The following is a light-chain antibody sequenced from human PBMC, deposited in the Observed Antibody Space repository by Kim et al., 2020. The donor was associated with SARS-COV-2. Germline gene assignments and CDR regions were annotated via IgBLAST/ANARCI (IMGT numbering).Light chain of an antibody. J-gene: IGLJ2*01. Sequence: PGGTVTLSCGSSTGAVTSGHCPYWFQQKPGQAPRTLIYDITHKHSWTPARFSGSLLGDKAALTLSGAQPEDEAEYYCLLSSGGARVFGGGTQLTVL. V-gene: IGLV7-46*01. CDR2: DIT. CDR3: LLSSGGARV. CDR1: TGAVTSGHC.